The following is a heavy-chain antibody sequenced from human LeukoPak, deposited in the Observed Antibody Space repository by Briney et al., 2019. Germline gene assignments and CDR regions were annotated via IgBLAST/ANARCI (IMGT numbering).Heavy chain of an antibody. D-gene: IGHD2-15*01. V-gene: IGHV4-59*01. CDR2: IYYSGST. Sequence: SETLSLTCTVSGGPISSYYWSWIRQPPGKGLEWIGYIYYSGSTNYNPSLKSRVTISVDTSKNQFSLKLSSVTAADTAVYYCARAMLLDAFDIWGQGTMVTVSS. CDR3: ARAMLLDAFDI. CDR1: GGPISSYY. J-gene: IGHJ3*02.